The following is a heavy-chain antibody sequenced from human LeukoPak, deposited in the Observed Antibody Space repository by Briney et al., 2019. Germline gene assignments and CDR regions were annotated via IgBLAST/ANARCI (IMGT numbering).Heavy chain of an antibody. CDR1: GYTFTDYF. Sequence: ASVKVSCKASGYTFTDYFMHWVRQAPGQGLEWMGWINPNSGGTNYAQKFQGRVTMTRDTSITTAYMELSRLISDDTAVYYCARDTSTVTTPYFDYWGQGTLVTVSS. V-gene: IGHV1-2*02. J-gene: IGHJ4*02. D-gene: IGHD4-17*01. CDR2: INPNSGGT. CDR3: ARDTSTVTTPYFDY.